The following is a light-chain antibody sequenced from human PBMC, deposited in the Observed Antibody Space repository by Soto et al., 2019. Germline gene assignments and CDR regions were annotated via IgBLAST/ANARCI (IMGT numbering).Light chain of an antibody. Sequence: DIQMTHSPSTLSGSVGDRVTITCRASQTISSWLAWYQQKPGKAPKLLIYKASTLKSGVPSRFSGSGSGTEFTLTISSLQSEDFAVYYCQHYKTWPLAFGGGTKVDIK. CDR2: KAS. J-gene: IGKJ4*01. CDR1: QTISSW. V-gene: IGKV1-5*03. CDR3: QHYKTWPLA.